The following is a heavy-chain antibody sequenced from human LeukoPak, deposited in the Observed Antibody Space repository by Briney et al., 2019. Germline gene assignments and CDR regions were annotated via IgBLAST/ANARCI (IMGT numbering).Heavy chain of an antibody. CDR1: GFTFSSYN. V-gene: IGHV3-21*01. J-gene: IGHJ4*02. CDR2: ISSSSHYI. Sequence: PGGSLRLSCAASGFTFSSYNMNWVSQAPGKGLEWVSSISSSSHYIYYADSVRGRFTISRDNAKNSLYLQMNSLRAEDTAAYYCARAYSSSVYYFDYWGQGTLVTVSS. D-gene: IGHD6-13*01. CDR3: ARAYSSSVYYFDY.